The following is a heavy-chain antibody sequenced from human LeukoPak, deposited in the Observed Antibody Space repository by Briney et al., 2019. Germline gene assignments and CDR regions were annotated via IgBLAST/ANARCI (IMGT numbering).Heavy chain of an antibody. J-gene: IGHJ4*02. D-gene: IGHD6-19*01. CDR1: GFTFSSYG. V-gene: IGHV3-30*18. CDR3: AKIAVAGKRGFDY. CDR2: ISYDGSNK. Sequence: GGSLRLSCAASGFTFSSYGMHWVRQAPGKGLEWVAVISYDGSNKYYADSVKGRFTISRDSSKNTLYLQMNSLRAEDTAVYYCAKIAVAGKRGFDYWGQGTLVTVSS.